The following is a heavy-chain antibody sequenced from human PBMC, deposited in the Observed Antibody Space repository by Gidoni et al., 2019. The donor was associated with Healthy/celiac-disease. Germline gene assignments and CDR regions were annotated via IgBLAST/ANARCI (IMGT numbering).Heavy chain of an antibody. CDR2: INNSGST. CDR3: ARGPTFYGSGSYQHY. J-gene: IGHJ4*02. Sequence: QVQLQQWGAGLLKPWETLSLTCAVYGGSCSGSYWSWIRKSPGKGLGWIGEINNSGSTTYNPSLKSRVTISVDTSKNQFSLKLSSVTAADTAVYYCARGPTFYGSGSYQHYWGQGTLVTVSS. CDR1: GGSCSGSY. D-gene: IGHD3-10*01. V-gene: IGHV4-34*01.